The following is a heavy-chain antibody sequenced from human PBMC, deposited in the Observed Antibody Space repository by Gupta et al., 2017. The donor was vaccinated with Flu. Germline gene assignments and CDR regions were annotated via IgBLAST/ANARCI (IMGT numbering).Heavy chain of an antibody. V-gene: IGHV3-23*01. CDR2: ISVGGSTT. J-gene: IGHJ4*02. D-gene: IGHD1-7*01. CDR1: GCKFSSYA. CDR3: ATQTSITGTVDY. Sequence: EVQLLESGGDLVQPGGSLRLSCAASGCKFSSYAMTWVRQAPGKGLEWVSAISVGGSTTYYADSVKGRFTISRDNSKNTLYLQMNSLRAEDTALYYCATQTSITGTVDYWGQGTLVTVSS.